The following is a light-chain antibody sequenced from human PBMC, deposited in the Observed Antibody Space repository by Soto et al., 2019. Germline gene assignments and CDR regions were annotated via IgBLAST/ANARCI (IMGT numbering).Light chain of an antibody. CDR2: GAS. CDR1: QSVSSSY. J-gene: IGKJ1*01. CDR3: QQYDSSPKT. Sequence: EIVLTQSPGTLSLSPGEIATLSFSASQSVSSSYLAWYQQKPGQAPRLLIYGASSRATGIPDRFSGTGSGTDFTLTISRLEPEDFAVYYCQQYDSSPKTFGQGTKVDI. V-gene: IGKV3-20*01.